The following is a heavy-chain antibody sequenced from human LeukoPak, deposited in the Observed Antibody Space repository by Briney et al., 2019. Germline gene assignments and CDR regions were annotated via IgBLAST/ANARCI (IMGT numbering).Heavy chain of an antibody. D-gene: IGHD1-26*01. V-gene: IGHV4-39*01. Sequence: SETLSLTCTVSGGSISSSSYYWGWIRQPPGKGLEWIGSIYYSGSTYYNPSLKSRVTISVDTSKNQFSLKLSSVTAADTAVYYCARGREIGEFDYWGQGTLVTVSS. J-gene: IGHJ4*02. CDR1: GGSISSSSYY. CDR3: ARGREIGEFDY. CDR2: IYYSGST.